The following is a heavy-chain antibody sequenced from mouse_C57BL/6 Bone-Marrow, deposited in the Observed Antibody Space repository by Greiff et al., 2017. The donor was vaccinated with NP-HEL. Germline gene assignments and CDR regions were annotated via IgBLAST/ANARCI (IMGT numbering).Heavy chain of an antibody. CDR2: ISYSGST. CDR1: GYSITSGYD. J-gene: IGHJ3*01. Sequence: EVMLVESGPGMVKPSQSLSLTCTVTGYSITSGYDWHWIRHFPGNKLEWMGYISYSGSTNYNPSLKSRIPITHDTSKNHFFLKLNSVTTEDTATSVCASDRGAYDGSLAYWGQGTLVTVSA. V-gene: IGHV3-1*01. D-gene: IGHD2-12*01. CDR3: ASDRGAYDGSLAY.